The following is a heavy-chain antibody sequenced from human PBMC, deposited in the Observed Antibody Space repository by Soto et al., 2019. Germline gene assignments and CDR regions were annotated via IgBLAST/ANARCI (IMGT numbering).Heavy chain of an antibody. CDR3: ARDGYSSSSDDYYGMDV. V-gene: IGHV3-23*01. CDR1: GFTFSNFA. J-gene: IGHJ6*02. D-gene: IGHD6-6*01. CDR2: ISRGGDNT. Sequence: GGSLRLSCAPSGFTFSNFAMSWVRQAPGKGLEWVSGISRGGDNTYYADSVKGRFTVSRDNSKNTLYLQMNSLRAEDTAVYYCARDGYSSSSDDYYGMDVWGQGTTVTVSS.